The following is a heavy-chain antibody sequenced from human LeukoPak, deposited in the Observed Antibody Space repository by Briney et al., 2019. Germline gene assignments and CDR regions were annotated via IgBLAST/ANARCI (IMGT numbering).Heavy chain of an antibody. CDR1: GFIFSDHY. V-gene: IGHV3-21*01. CDR3: ARDGTLCSSSTCYLDY. Sequence: PGGSLRLSCVASGFIFSDHYMEWVRQAPGKGLEWVSSITSTSHYIYYAESLKGRFTISRDNAKNSLYLQMNSLRAEDTAVYYCARDGTLCSSSTCYLDYWGQGTLVTVSS. D-gene: IGHD2-2*01. J-gene: IGHJ4*02. CDR2: ITSTSHYI.